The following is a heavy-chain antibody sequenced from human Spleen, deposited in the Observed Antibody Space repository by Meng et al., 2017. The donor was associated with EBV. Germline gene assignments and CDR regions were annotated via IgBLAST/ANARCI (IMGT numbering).Heavy chain of an antibody. V-gene: IGHV4-4*02. D-gene: IGHD3-16*01. J-gene: IGHJ5*02. CDR2: IYHSGST. CDR3: AQRERWGLDP. Sequence: QVPLQESGPGLVKPSGPLSLTCAVSGGSISRSNWWSWVRQTPGKGLEWIGEIYHSGSTSYNPSLESRVTISVDKSKNQIFLKLRSVTAADTAVYYCAQRERWGLDPWGQGTLVTVSS. CDR1: GGSISRSNW.